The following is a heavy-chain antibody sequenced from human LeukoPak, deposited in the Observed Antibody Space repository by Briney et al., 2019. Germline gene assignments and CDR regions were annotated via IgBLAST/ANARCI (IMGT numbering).Heavy chain of an antibody. Sequence: GGSLRLSCAASGFTFSSYAMHWVRQAPGKGLEWVAVISYDGSNKYYADSVKGRFTISRDNSKNTLYLQMNSLRAEDTAVYCCAREGMVVAPRYSSYFDYWGQGTLVTVSS. CDR2: ISYDGSNK. J-gene: IGHJ4*02. D-gene: IGHD2-15*01. V-gene: IGHV3-30*01. CDR1: GFTFSSYA. CDR3: AREGMVVAPRYSSYFDY.